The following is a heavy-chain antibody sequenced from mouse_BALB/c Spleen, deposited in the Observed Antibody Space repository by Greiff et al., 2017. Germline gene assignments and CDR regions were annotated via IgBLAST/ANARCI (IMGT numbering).Heavy chain of an antibody. D-gene: IGHD2-1*01. V-gene: IGHV1-7*01. Sequence: VQLQQSGAEPAKPGASVKMSCKASGYTFTSYWMHWVKQRPGQGLEWIGYINPSTGYTEYNQKFKDKATLTADKSSSTAYMQLSSLTSEDSAVYYCARDGIYYDAMDYWGQGTSVTVSS. J-gene: IGHJ4*01. CDR1: GYTFTSYW. CDR3: ARDGIYYDAMDY. CDR2: INPSTGYT.